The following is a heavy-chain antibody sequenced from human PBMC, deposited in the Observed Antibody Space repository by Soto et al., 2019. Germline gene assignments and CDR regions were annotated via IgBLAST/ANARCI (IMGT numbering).Heavy chain of an antibody. CDR1: GFTFSSYS. V-gene: IGHV3-21*01. D-gene: IGHD6-13*01. CDR3: VKYSASWPTSPDNWFGP. J-gene: IGHJ5*02. CDR2: ISSSSSYI. Sequence: GGSLRLSCAASGFTFSSYSMNWVRQAPGKGLEWVSSISSSSSYIYYADSVKGRFTISRDNSRNTLYLQMSSLRAEDTAVYYCVKYSASWPTSPDNWFGPWGQGTLVTVSS.